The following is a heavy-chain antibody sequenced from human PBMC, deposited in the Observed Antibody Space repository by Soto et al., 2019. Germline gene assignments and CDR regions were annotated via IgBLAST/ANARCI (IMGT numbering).Heavy chain of an antibody. CDR3: ADGGEWAFNFVY. V-gene: IGHV3-23*01. Sequence: EVQLLESGGGLVQPGGSLRLSCAASGFTFGTYAMSWVRQAPGEGLEWVSGISVSGANTYYADSVKGRFTISRDNSKNTLYLQMNNLRAEDTAVYYCADGGEWAFNFVYWGQGTQVTVSS. D-gene: IGHD3-10*01. J-gene: IGHJ4*02. CDR1: GFTFGTYA. CDR2: ISVSGANT.